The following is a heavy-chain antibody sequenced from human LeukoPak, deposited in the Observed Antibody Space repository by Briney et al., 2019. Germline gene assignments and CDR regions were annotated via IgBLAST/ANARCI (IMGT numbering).Heavy chain of an antibody. V-gene: IGHV1-69*05. CDR2: IIPIFGTA. CDR3: ARGVGATHGYSYGSMYYFDY. J-gene: IGHJ4*02. D-gene: IGHD5-18*01. CDR1: GCTFSSYA. Sequence: VASVNVSCKASGCTFSSYAISWVRQAPGQGLEWMGGIIPIFGTANYAQKFQGRVTITTDESTSTAYMELSSLRSEDTAVYYCARGVGATHGYSYGSMYYFDYWGQGTLVTVSS.